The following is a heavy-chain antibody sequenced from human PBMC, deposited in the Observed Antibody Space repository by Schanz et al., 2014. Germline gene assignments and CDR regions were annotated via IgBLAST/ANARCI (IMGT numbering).Heavy chain of an antibody. CDR2: INPSGGGT. D-gene: IGHD4-17*01. CDR1: GYTFTSYD. J-gene: IGHJ4*02. V-gene: IGHV1-46*01. CDR3: ARGYGDSPTDF. Sequence: QVQLVQSGAEVKKPGASVKVSCTASGYTFTSYDINWVRQAPGQGLEWMGIINPSGGGTSYALRFQDRVTVTRDTSRSTVYMELSSLRSEDTAVYYCARGYGDSPTDFWGQGTLVTVSS.